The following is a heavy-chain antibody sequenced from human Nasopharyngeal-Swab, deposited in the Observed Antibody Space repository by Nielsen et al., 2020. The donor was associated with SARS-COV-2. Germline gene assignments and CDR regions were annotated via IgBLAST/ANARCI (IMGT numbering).Heavy chain of an antibody. CDR2: INHSGST. Sequence: SETLSLTCTVYGGSFSGYYWSWIRQPPGKGLEWIGEINHSGSTNYNPSLKSRVTISVDTSKNQFSLKLSSVTAADTAVYYCARQLDCSSTSCPAGEFDCWGQGTLVTVSS. CDR1: GGSFSGYY. V-gene: IGHV4-34*01. CDR3: ARQLDCSSTSCPAGEFDC. D-gene: IGHD2-2*01. J-gene: IGHJ4*02.